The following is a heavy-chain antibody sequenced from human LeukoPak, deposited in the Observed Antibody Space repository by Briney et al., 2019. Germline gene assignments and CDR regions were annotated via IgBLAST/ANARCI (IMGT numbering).Heavy chain of an antibody. V-gene: IGHV1-18*01. CDR2: ISAYNGNT. CDR1: GYTFTSYC. D-gene: IGHD2-21*02. CDR3: ARRCGGDCYDAFDI. Sequence: ASVKVSCKASGYTFTSYCISWVRQAPGQGLEWMGWISAYNGNTNYAQKLQGRVTMTTDTSTSTAYMELRSLRSDDTAVYYCARRCGGDCYDAFDIWGQGTMVTVSS. J-gene: IGHJ3*02.